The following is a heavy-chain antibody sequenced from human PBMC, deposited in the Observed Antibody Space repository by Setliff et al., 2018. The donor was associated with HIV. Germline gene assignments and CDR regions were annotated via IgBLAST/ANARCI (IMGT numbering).Heavy chain of an antibody. CDR2: ISHTGST. CDR3: ARDKRYRFPFDS. D-gene: IGHD2-2*02. Sequence: PSETLSLTCAVYGGSFSAYYWSWIRQSPEMGLEWIAEISHTGSTKYNPSLGSRVTISLATSKNQFSLSLRSLSAADTAVYYCARDKRYRFPFDSCGQGTLVTVSS. J-gene: IGHJ4*02. V-gene: IGHV4-34*01. CDR1: GGSFSAYY.